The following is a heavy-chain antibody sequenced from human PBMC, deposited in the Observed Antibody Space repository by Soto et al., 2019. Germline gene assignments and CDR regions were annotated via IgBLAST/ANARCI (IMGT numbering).Heavy chain of an antibody. CDR1: GGSVTRINYY. Sequence: QVQLEESGPGLVKTSETLSLTCSVSGGSVTRINYYWSWIRQPPGKGLEWIGYIYNSGSTIYNPALKSRVDISLDTSKNHFSLRLTSVTAADTAVYYCARHQAPGYFQFDPWGQGTLVTVSS. V-gene: IGHV4-61*03. CDR2: IYNSGST. J-gene: IGHJ5*02. CDR3: ARHQAPGYFQFDP. D-gene: IGHD2-15*01.